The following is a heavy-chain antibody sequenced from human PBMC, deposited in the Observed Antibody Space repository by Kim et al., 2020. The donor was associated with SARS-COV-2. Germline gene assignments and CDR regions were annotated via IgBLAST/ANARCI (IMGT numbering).Heavy chain of an antibody. CDR3: ARFPPKTGNTGYHLYY. CDR2: IASDSTIE. D-gene: IGHD5-12*01. V-gene: IGHV3-48*02. Sequence: GGSLRLSCAASGFTFSSFSMNWVRQAPGKGLEWVSYIASDSTIEYYADSVKGRFTFSRDNAKNSLYLQMNSLRDEDTAVYYCARFPPKTGNTGYHLYYWG. J-gene: IGHJ4*01. CDR1: GFTFSSFS.